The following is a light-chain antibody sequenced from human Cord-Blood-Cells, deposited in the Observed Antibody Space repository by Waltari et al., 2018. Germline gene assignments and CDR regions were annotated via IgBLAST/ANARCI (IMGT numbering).Light chain of an antibody. V-gene: IGKV1-5*01. CDR1: QSISSW. Sequence: DIQMTQYPSTLSASVGDRVTITCRASQSISSWLAWYQQKPGKAPKLLIYDASSWESGVPSRFSGSGSGTEFTLTISSLQPDDFATYYCQQYNSYSYTFGQGTKLEIK. CDR2: DAS. CDR3: QQYNSYSYT. J-gene: IGKJ2*01.